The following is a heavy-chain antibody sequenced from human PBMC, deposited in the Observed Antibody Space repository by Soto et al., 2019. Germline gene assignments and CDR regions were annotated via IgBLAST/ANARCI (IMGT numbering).Heavy chain of an antibody. D-gene: IGHD3-3*01. CDR2: IHYSGST. CDR1: GDSIGTTHSY. V-gene: IGHV4-39*02. Sequence: PSETLSLTCTVSGDSIGTTHSYWAWIRQSPGKGLEWIGNIHYSGSTYYMPSLRSRVTLSVDTSKNQFSLRLTSVTAEDTAVYYCARETTLFGVALQPGFDPWGPGTLVTVSS. J-gene: IGHJ5*02. CDR3: ARETTLFGVALQPGFDP.